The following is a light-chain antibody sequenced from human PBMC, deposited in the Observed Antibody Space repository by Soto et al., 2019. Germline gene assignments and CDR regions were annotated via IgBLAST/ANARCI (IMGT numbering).Light chain of an antibody. V-gene: IGKV1-5*03. CDR3: QQYNSYSLT. Sequence: DIQMTQSPSTLSASVGDRVTITCRASQSISSWLAWYQQKPGKAPKLLIYKASSLESGVPSRFSGSGSGTEFTLTISSLQPDDLATYYCQQYNSYSLTVGGGTKVELK. J-gene: IGKJ4*01. CDR1: QSISSW. CDR2: KAS.